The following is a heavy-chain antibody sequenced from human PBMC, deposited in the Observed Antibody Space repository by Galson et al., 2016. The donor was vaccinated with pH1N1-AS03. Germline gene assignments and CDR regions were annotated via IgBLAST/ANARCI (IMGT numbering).Heavy chain of an antibody. CDR1: GYSIRSDYY. Sequence: ETLSLTCEVSGYSIRSDYYWGWIRQPPGKGLEWIGSVHHSGATWHNPSLKSRVTISVDASKNQFSLRVNPVTVADTAVYYCAAPGGGSYSYWGQGKLVTVSS. V-gene: IGHV4-38-2*01. CDR2: VHHSGAT. CDR3: AAPGGGSYSY. D-gene: IGHD2-21*01. J-gene: IGHJ4*02.